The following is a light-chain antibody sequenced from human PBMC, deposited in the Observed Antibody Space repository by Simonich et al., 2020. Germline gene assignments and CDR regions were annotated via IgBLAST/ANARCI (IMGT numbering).Light chain of an antibody. CDR2: EVI. J-gene: IGLJ3*02. CDR1: SSGVGGYNY. Sequence: QSALPPPPSASGSPGQSVTISCPGPSSGVGGYNYVSWSQQHPGKAPKLMIYEVIKLPSGVSKRFAGSKSGNTASLTISGLQAEDEADYYGSSYTSSSTLVFGGGTKLTVL. V-gene: IGLV2-14*01. CDR3: SSYTSSSTLV.